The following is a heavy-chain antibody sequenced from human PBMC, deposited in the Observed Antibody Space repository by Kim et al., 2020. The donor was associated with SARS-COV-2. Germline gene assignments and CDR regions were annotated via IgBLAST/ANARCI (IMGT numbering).Heavy chain of an antibody. V-gene: IGHV3-23*01. Sequence: GGSLRLSCAASGFTFSSYAMSWVRQAPGKGLEWVSAISGSGGSTYYADSVKGRFTISRDNSKNTLYLQMNSLRAEDTAVYYCAKDHKDIVATIEDYWRQGTLVTVSS. J-gene: IGHJ4*02. CDR2: ISGSGGST. CDR1: GFTFSSYA. D-gene: IGHD5-12*01. CDR3: AKDHKDIVATIEDY.